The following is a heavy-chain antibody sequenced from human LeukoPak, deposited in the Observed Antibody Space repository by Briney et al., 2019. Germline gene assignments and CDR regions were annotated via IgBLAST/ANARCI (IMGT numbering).Heavy chain of an antibody. CDR1: GFTFSSYT. V-gene: IGHV3-23*01. D-gene: IGHD7-27*01. CDR3: AKDGGLWVSAHWGDS. CDR2: ITTSDGNT. Sequence: GGSLRLSCAASGFTFSSYTVSWVRQAPGKGLEWVSTITTSDGNTYYADSVKGRFTVSRDNSKNTLFLQMNSLRAEDTAVYYCAKDGGLWVSAHWGDSWGRGTLVTVSS. J-gene: IGHJ4*02.